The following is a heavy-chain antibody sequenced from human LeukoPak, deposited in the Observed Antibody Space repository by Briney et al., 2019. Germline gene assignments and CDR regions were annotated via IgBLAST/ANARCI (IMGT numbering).Heavy chain of an antibody. V-gene: IGHV3-30*04. D-gene: IGHD2-2*01. CDR1: GFTFSSYA. Sequence: PGGSLRLSCAASGFTFSSYAMHWVRQAPGNGLEWVAVISYDGSNKYYADSVKGRFTISGDNSKNTLFLQMNSLRAEDTAVYYCAHGAMYQLDYWGQGTLVTVSS. J-gene: IGHJ4*02. CDR3: AHGAMYQLDY. CDR2: ISYDGSNK.